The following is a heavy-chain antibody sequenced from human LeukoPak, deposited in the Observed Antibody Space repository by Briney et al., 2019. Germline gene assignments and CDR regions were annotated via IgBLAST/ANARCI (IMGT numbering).Heavy chain of an antibody. V-gene: IGHV1-2*02. D-gene: IGHD3-22*01. CDR1: GYTFTGYY. CDR3: ARDRYSDTSGPDY. J-gene: IGHJ4*02. CDR2: INPNSGDT. Sequence: ASVKVSCEASGYTFTGYYMHWVRQAPGQGLEWMGWINPNSGDTNSAQKFQGRVTMTTDTSISTAFMELSRLRSDDTAVYYCARDRYSDTSGPDYWGQGTLVTVSS.